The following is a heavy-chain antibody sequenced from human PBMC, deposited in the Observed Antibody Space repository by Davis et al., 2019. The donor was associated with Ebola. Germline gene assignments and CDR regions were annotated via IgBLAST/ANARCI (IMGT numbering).Heavy chain of an antibody. CDR3: ARGPDYGDYLPFDY. V-gene: IGHV4-39*01. D-gene: IGHD4-17*01. CDR1: GGSISSSSYY. J-gene: IGHJ4*02. Sequence: MPGGSLRLSCTVSGGSISSSSYYWGWIRQPPGKGLEWIGSIYYSGSTYYNPSLKSRVTISVDTSKNQFSLQLNSVTPEDTAVYYCARGPDYGDYLPFDYWGQGTLVTVSS. CDR2: IYYSGST.